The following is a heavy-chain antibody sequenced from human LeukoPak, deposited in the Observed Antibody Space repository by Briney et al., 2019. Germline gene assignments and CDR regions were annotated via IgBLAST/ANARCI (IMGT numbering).Heavy chain of an antibody. CDR1: RFTFSSSW. D-gene: IGHD1-1*01. CDR3: ARNLAYNAFDI. CDR2: IKEDGSKK. J-gene: IGHJ3*02. Sequence: GGSLRLSCAASRFTFSSSWMTWVRQPPGRGREWVATIKEDGSKKDYEDSVKGRFTISRDNVKNSLYLQMDSLRAEDTAVYFCARNLAYNAFDIWGQGTMVTVSS. V-gene: IGHV3-7*01.